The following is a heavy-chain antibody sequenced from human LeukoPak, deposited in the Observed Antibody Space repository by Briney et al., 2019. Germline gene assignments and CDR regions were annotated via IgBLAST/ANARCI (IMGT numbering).Heavy chain of an antibody. D-gene: IGHD3-3*01. CDR1: GGSISSSSYY. J-gene: IGHJ4*02. V-gene: IGHV4-39*01. CDR2: IYYSGST. Sequence: SETLSLTCTVSGGSISSSSYYWGWVRQPPGKGLEWIGSIYYSGSTYYNPSLKSRVTISVDASKNQFSLKLGSVTAADTAVYYCARLLEWSMYYFDYWGQGTLVTVSS. CDR3: ARLLEWSMYYFDY.